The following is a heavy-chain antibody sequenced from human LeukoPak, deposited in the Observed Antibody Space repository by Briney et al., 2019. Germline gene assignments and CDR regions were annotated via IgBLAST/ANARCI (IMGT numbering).Heavy chain of an antibody. J-gene: IGHJ4*02. D-gene: IGHD3-22*01. Sequence: GGSLRLSCAASGFTFSSYGMHWVRQAPGKGLEWVAVISYDGSNKYYADSVKGRFTISRDNSKNTLYLQMSSLRAEDTAVYYCAKDGHYYDSSGYYYPNYFDYWGQGTLVTVSS. CDR2: ISYDGSNK. CDR1: GFTFSSYG. V-gene: IGHV3-30*18. CDR3: AKDGHYYDSSGYYYPNYFDY.